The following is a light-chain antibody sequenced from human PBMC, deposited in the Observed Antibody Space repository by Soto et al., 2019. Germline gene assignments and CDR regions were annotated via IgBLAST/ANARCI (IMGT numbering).Light chain of an antibody. Sequence: DLQMTQSPSSLSASVGDRVTITCRASQNINTYLNWYQQKPGKAPKLLIYAASSLQSGVPSRFSGSGSGTDFTLTIRSLQPEDLATYSCQQGYSTPYTFGQGTKLEIK. CDR2: AAS. J-gene: IGKJ2*01. V-gene: IGKV1-39*01. CDR3: QQGYSTPYT. CDR1: QNINTY.